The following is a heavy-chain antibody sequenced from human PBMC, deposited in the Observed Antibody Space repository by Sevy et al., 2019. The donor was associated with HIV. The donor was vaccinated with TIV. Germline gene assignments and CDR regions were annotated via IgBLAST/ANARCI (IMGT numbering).Heavy chain of an antibody. Sequence: SETLSLTCTVSGGSISNNNYYWGWIRQSPGKGLEWIGTINYSGSPDYNPSLKSRVTISVDTSKNQFSLKLGSVTAADTAVYYCARHALFTIFGVVIHPKMYYFDYWGQGTQVTVSS. CDR2: INYSGSP. CDR1: GGSISNNNYY. D-gene: IGHD3-3*01. CDR3: ARHALFTIFGVVIHPKMYYFDY. V-gene: IGHV4-39*01. J-gene: IGHJ4*02.